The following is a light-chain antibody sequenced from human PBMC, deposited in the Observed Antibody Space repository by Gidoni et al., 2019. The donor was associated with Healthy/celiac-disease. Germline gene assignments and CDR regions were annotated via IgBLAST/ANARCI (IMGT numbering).Light chain of an antibody. Sequence: DIQMTQSPSSLSASVGDRVTITDRSSQSISSYLNCYQQKPGKATKLLIYAASSLQSVVTSRFSGSSSGTDFTLTISSLHPEDFATYYCQHSYSTPRTFGQGTKLEIK. CDR3: QHSYSTPRT. CDR2: AAS. V-gene: IGKV1-39*01. CDR1: QSISSY. J-gene: IGKJ2*01.